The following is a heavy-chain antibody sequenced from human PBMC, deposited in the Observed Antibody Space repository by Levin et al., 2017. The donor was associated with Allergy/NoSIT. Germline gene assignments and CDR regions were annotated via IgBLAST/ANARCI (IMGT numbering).Heavy chain of an antibody. V-gene: IGHV5-51*01. CDR1: GYSFTSYW. CDR2: IYPGDSDT. D-gene: IGHD2-2*01. Sequence: GESLKISCKGSGYSFTSYWIGWVRQMPGKGLEWMGIIYPGDSDTRYSPSFQGQVTISADKSISTAYLQWSSLKASDTAMYYCARTTGRGYCSSTSCYDYYYYYMDVWGKGTTVTVSS. J-gene: IGHJ6*03. CDR3: ARTTGRGYCSSTSCYDYYYYYMDV.